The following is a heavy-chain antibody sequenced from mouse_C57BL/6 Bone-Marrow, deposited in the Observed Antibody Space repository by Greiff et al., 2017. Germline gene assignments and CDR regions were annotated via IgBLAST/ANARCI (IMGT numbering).Heavy chain of an antibody. CDR2: IDPSDSYT. Sequence: QVQLQQPGAELVMPGASVKLSCKASGYTFTSYWMHWVKQRPGQGLEWIGEIDPSDSYTNYNQKFKGKATLTVDKSSSTAYMKLSSLTSADSAVYYCARGEDDYEAWFAYWGQGTLVTVSA. V-gene: IGHV1-69*01. CDR1: GYTFTSYW. D-gene: IGHD2-4*01. CDR3: ARGEDDYEAWFAY. J-gene: IGHJ3*01.